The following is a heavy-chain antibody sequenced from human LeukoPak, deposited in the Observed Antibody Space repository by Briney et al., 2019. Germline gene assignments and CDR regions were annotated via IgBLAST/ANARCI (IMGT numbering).Heavy chain of an antibody. V-gene: IGHV4-39*07. J-gene: IGHJ4*02. CDR3: ANLDGGDWTHFDY. CDR1: GGSISSSSYY. D-gene: IGHD2-21*02. CDR2: IYYSGST. Sequence: PSETLSLTCTVSGGSISSSSYYWGWIRQPPGKGLEWIGSIYYSGSTYYNPSLKSRVTISVDTSKNQFSLKLSSVTAADTAVYYCANLDGGDWTHFDYWGQGTLVTVSS.